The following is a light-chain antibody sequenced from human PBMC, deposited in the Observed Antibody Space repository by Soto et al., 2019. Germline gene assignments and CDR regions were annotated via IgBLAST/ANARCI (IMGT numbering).Light chain of an antibody. J-gene: IGKJ1*01. CDR3: QQYNNWPRT. CDR1: QSINSN. Sequence: EIVMTQSPVTLSVSPGERATLPCRAMQSINSNLAWYQQKPGQAPRLLIYGASTRATGIPARFSGSGSGTEFTLTISSLQSEDFAVYYCQQYNNWPRTFGQGTKVEIK. V-gene: IGKV3-15*01. CDR2: GAS.